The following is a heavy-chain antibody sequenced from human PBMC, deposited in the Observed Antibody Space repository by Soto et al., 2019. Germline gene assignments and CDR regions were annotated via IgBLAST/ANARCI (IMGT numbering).Heavy chain of an antibody. CDR1: GASIVSVGYS. J-gene: IGHJ6*02. Sequence: QLQLQESGSGLVKPSQTLSLTCAVSGASIVSVGYSWNWIRQPPGKGLEWIGYIYHTGSAFYSPSLNSPGTMSVGRSKIPLSLTLISMTAAYTAVYFCARVATTMIYAMDVRGPSTTVTVSS. CDR2: IYHTGSA. CDR3: ARVATTMIYAMDV. D-gene: IGHD4-17*01. V-gene: IGHV4-30-2*01.